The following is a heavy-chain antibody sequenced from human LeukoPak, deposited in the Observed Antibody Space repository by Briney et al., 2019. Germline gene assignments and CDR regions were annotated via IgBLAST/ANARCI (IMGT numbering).Heavy chain of an antibody. Sequence: SQTLSLTCVISGDSVSSNSAAWNWIRQSPSRGLEWLGRTYYRSKWYNDYAVSVKSRIIINPDTSKNQFSLQLNSVTPEDTAVYYCARTDCSGGSCYLSPKYFFDYWGQGTLVTVSS. J-gene: IGHJ4*02. CDR2: TYYRSKWYN. CDR1: GDSVSSNSAA. CDR3: ARTDCSGGSCYLSPKYFFDY. V-gene: IGHV6-1*01. D-gene: IGHD2-15*01.